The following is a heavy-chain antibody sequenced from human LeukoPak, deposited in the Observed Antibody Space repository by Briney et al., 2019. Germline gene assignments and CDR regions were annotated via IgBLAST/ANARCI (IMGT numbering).Heavy chain of an antibody. CDR2: IYYSGST. D-gene: IGHD2-2*01. Sequence: SGTLSLTCTVSGGSISSSSYYWGWIRQPPGKGLEWIGSIYYSGSTYYNPSLKSRVTISVDTSKNQFSLKLSSVTAADTAVYYCARHSLSGYCSSTSCPNWFDPWGQGTLVTVSS. V-gene: IGHV4-39*01. J-gene: IGHJ5*02. CDR3: ARHSLSGYCSSTSCPNWFDP. CDR1: GGSISSSSYY.